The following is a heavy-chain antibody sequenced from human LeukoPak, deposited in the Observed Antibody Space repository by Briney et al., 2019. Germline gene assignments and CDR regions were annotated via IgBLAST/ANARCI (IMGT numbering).Heavy chain of an antibody. CDR2: ISGSDNTM. Sequence: PGGSLRLSCVASEFTFSSYEMIWVRQAPGKGLEWLSYISGSDNTMYYADSVKGRFTISRDNAKNSLYLQMNSLRAEDTAVYYCARDYGAKSDYWGQGTLVTVSS. CDR1: EFTFSSYE. V-gene: IGHV3-48*03. CDR3: ARDYGAKSDY. J-gene: IGHJ4*02. D-gene: IGHD4/OR15-4a*01.